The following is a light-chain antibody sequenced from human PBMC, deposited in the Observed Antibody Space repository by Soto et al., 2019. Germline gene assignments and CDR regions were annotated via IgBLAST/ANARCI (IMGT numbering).Light chain of an antibody. Sequence: EIVLTQSPATLSLSPGERATLSCRASQSVSSYLAWYQQKPGQAPRLLIFGASSRGTGIPDRFSGSGSGTDFTLTISRLEPEDFAVFYCQQYGSSPYTFGQGTKLEIK. CDR3: QQYGSSPYT. CDR2: GAS. CDR1: QSVSSY. J-gene: IGKJ2*01. V-gene: IGKV3-20*01.